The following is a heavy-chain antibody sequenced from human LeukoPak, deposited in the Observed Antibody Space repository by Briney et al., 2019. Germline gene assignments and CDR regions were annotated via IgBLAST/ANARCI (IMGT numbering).Heavy chain of an antibody. D-gene: IGHD3-3*01. J-gene: IGHJ4*02. CDR1: GFTFSSYW. Sequence: GGSLRLSCAASGFTFSSYWMHWVHQAPGKALVGVSRFNSDGRSTSSAESVKGRFTISTDTAKNTLYLQMNSLRAEDTAVYYCARAGTGYYDFWSGYYTSVYFATWGQGTLVTVSS. CDR3: ARAGTGYYDFWSGYYTSVYFAT. V-gene: IGHV3-74*01. CDR2: FNSDGRST.